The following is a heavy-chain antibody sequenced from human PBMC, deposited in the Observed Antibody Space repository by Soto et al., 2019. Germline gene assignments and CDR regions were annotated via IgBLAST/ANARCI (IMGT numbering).Heavy chain of an antibody. CDR1: GFTFGDYA. V-gene: IGHV3-49*03. J-gene: IGHJ4*02. D-gene: IGHD3-10*01. Sequence: GGSLRLSCTASGFTFGDYAMSWFRQAPGKGLEWVGFIRSKAYGGTTEYAASVKGRFTISRDDSKSIAYLQMNSLKTEDTAVYYCTRDEMWFGEPPLDHWGQGTLVTVSS. CDR3: TRDEMWFGEPPLDH. CDR2: IRSKAYGGTT.